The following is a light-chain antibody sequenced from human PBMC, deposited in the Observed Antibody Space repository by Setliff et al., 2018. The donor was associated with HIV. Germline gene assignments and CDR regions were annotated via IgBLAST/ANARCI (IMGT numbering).Light chain of an antibody. CDR1: SGDVGRYNL. CDR3: CSNTGSNTFV. Sequence: QSVLTQPASVSGSPGQSITISCIGTSGDVGRYNLVSWYQQQPARAPKLIIYQATRRPSGVSNRFSGSKSGSVASLTISGLQAEDEADYYCCSNTGSNTFVFGTGTKVTVL. J-gene: IGLJ1*01. V-gene: IGLV2-23*01. CDR2: QAT.